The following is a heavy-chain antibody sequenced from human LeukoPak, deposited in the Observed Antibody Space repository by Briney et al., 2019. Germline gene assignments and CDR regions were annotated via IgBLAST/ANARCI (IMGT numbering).Heavy chain of an antibody. CDR3: ARSSYYDSSGYFDF. D-gene: IGHD3-22*01. Sequence: PSETLSLTCTVSGGSINSYYWSWIRQPPGKGLEWSGYIYYTGSTKYNPSLKSRVTMSVDPSKHQFSLKLSSVTAADTAIYYCARSSYYDSSGYFDFWGQGTLVTVSS. CDR1: GGSINSYY. V-gene: IGHV4-59*01. CDR2: IYYTGST. J-gene: IGHJ4*02.